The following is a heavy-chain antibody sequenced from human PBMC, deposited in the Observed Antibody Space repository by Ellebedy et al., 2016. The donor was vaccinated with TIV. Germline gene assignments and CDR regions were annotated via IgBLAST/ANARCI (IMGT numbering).Heavy chain of an antibody. CDR3: ARALNHVDTVSTAPLDC. CDR2: ISYDGSNK. V-gene: IGHV3-30*04. D-gene: IGHD5/OR15-5a*01. J-gene: IGHJ4*02. CDR1: GFPFDSYV. Sequence: GESLKISCAASGFPFDSYVMNWVRQAPGKGLEWVALISYDGSNKYFADSVQGRFTISRDNSQNTLCLLMNSLRGDDTAIYYCARALNHVDTVSTAPLDCWGQGTLVTVSS.